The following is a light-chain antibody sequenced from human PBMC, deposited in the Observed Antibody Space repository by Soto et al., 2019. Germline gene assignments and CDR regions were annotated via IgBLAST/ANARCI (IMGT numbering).Light chain of an antibody. CDR3: QQRSNRNT. J-gene: IGKJ5*01. CDR1: QSGAGS. Sequence: EFVLTQSPATLSLSPGERAILSFRASQSGAGSLAWYQQKPGQAPRLLIYDISTRAAAIPARFSGSGSGTDFTLTVSSLEPEDFALYYCQQRSNRNTFGQGTRLEIK. CDR2: DIS. V-gene: IGKV3-11*01.